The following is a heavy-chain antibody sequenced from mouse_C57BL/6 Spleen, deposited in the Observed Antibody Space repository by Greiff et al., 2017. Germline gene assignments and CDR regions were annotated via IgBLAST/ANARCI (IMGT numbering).Heavy chain of an antibody. J-gene: IGHJ3*01. Sequence: EVMLVESGGGLVKPGGSLKLSCAASGFTFSDYGMHWVRQAPEKGLEWVAYISSGSSTIYYADTVKGRFTISRDNAKNTLFLQMTSLRSEDTAMYYCAREGPYDYDHFAYWGQGTLVTVSA. CDR3: AREGPYDYDHFAY. V-gene: IGHV5-17*01. CDR2: ISSGSSTI. CDR1: GFTFSDYG. D-gene: IGHD2-4*01.